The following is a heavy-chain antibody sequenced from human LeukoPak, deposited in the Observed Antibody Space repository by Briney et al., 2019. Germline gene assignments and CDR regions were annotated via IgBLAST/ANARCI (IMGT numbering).Heavy chain of an antibody. J-gene: IGHJ4*02. V-gene: IGHV3-48*01. CDR3: ARGLEVPGYYQGPLLFDY. CDR1: GFTFSSYS. Sequence: GGSLRLSCAASGFTFSSYSMNWVRQAPGKGLEWVSYISSSSSTIYYADSVKGRFTISRDNAKNSLYLQMNSLRAEDTAVYYCARGLEVPGYYQGPLLFDYWGQGTLVTVSS. CDR2: ISSSSSTI. D-gene: IGHD3-22*01.